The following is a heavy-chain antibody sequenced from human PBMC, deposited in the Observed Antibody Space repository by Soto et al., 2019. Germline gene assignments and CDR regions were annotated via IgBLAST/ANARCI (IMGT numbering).Heavy chain of an antibody. D-gene: IGHD2-15*01. CDR2: ISYDGSNK. J-gene: IGHJ4*02. CDR3: AKQGSETPYFDY. V-gene: IGHV3-30*18. CDR1: GFTFSSYG. Sequence: GGSLRLSCAASGFTFSSYGMHWVRQAPGKGLEWVAVISYDGSNKYYADSVKGRFTISRDNSKNTLYLQMNSLRAEDTAVYYCAKQGSETPYFDYWGQGTLVTVSS.